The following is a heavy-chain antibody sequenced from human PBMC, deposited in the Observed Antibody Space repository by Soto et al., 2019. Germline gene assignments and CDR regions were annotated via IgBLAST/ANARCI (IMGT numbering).Heavy chain of an antibody. Sequence: GESLKISCEGSCYSFTGYCIAWVRQMPGKGLEWMGIIYPGDSDTRYSPPLQGQFTISADKSTRTVYLQWSSLKASDTAMYYCGRFAWHFYKAGEVWGRGTTVTVSS. J-gene: IGHJ6*02. CDR2: IYPGDSDT. CDR3: GRFAWHFYKAGEV. V-gene: IGHV5-51*01. CDR1: CYSFTGYC. D-gene: IGHD3-3*02.